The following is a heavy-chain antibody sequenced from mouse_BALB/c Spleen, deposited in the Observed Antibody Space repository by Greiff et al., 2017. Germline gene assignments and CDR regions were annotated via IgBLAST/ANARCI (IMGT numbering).Heavy chain of an antibody. J-gene: IGHJ4*01. D-gene: IGHD2-1*01. CDR2: ISSGGST. CDR1: GFTFSSYA. Sequence: EVHLVESGGGLVKPGGSLKLSCAASGFTFSSYAMSWVRQTPEKRLEWVASISSGGSTYYPDSVKGRFTISRDNARNILYLQMSSLRSEDTAMYYCARLYYGNYIYAMDYWGQGTSVTVSS. V-gene: IGHV5-6-5*01. CDR3: ARLYYGNYIYAMDY.